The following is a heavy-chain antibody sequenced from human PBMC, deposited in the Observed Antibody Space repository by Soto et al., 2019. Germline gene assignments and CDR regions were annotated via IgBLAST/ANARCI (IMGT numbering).Heavy chain of an antibody. V-gene: IGHV3-23*01. CDR3: AKGGGLYGGYVRY. Sequence: EVQLLESGGGLVQPGGSLRLSCAASGFTFSSYAMSWVRQAPGKGLEWVSAISGSGGSTYYVDSMKGRFTISRDNSKNTLYLQMNSLRAEDTAVYYCAKGGGLYGGYVRYWGQGTLVTVSS. CDR2: ISGSGGST. J-gene: IGHJ4*02. CDR1: GFTFSSYA. D-gene: IGHD5-12*01.